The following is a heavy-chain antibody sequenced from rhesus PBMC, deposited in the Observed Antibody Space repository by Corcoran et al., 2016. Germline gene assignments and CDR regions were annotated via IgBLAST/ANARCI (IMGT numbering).Heavy chain of an antibody. CDR2: ISESGGIT. CDR1: GFTFSHYE. V-gene: IGHV3-100*02. D-gene: IGHD5-12*01. CDR3: TRVDTGYFDY. J-gene: IGHJ4*01. Sequence: DVQLVEAGGGLVKPGGSLRLACVASGFTFSHYEIHWVRPAPGQGLEWVSVISESGGITYYADSVKGRFTISRDNAKNSLFLQMNRLSAEDTAVYYCTRVDTGYFDYWGQGVLVTVSS.